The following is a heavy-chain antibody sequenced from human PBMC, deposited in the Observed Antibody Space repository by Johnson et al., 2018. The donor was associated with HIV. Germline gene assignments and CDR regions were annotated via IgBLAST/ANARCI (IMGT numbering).Heavy chain of an antibody. V-gene: IGHV3-30*03. Sequence: QVQLVESGGGVVQPGRSLRLSCAASGFTFSSYGMHWVRQAPGKGLEWVAVISYDGSNKYYVDSVKGRFTISRDNAKNSLYLQMNSLRAEDTAVYYCAREFRYSSSPAHYAFDIWGQGTMVTVSS. J-gene: IGHJ3*02. CDR1: GFTFSSYG. D-gene: IGHD6-6*01. CDR3: AREFRYSSSPAHYAFDI. CDR2: ISYDGSNK.